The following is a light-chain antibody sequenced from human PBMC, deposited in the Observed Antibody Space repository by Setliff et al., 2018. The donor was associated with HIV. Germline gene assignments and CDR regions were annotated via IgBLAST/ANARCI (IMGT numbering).Light chain of an antibody. CDR3: QQRSNWPPGFT. V-gene: IGKV3-11*01. CDR1: QSVSRY. J-gene: IGKJ4*01. CDR2: DAS. Sequence: EIVLTQSPATLSLSPGERATLSCRASQSVSRYLVWYQQKPGQAPRLLIYDASNRATGIPARFSGSGSGTDLTLTISSLEPEDFAVYYCQQRSNWPPGFTFGGGTRWIS.